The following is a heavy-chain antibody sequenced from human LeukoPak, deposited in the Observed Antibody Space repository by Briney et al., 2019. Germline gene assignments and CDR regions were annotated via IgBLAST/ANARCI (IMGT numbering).Heavy chain of an antibody. D-gene: IGHD6-13*01. J-gene: IGHJ5*02. CDR3: AKAVAAAGRFGFDP. V-gene: IGHV4-59*01. CDR2: IYNSGST. Sequence: SETLSLTCTVSGGSTSTYYWSWIRQPPGKGLEWIGYIYNSGSTNYNPSLQSRVTISVDTPKNQFSLRLTSVTAADTAVYYCAKAVAAAGRFGFDPWGQGTLVTVSS. CDR1: GGSTSTYY.